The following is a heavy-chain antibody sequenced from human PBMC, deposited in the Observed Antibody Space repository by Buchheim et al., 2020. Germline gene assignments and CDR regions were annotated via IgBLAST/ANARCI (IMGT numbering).Heavy chain of an antibody. J-gene: IGHJ4*02. CDR1: GGSVSAYY. D-gene: IGHD5-12*01. CDR2: GYHSGSP. Sequence: QVQLRESGPGLVKPSETLSLTCTVSGGSVSAYYWSWIRQSPGKGLEWLGNGYHSGSPSYNPSLDSRAPLSVALAKNPFSLKLRSMTPADAAVYYCARSAYRGSFDYWGQGAL. CDR3: ARSAYRGSFDY. V-gene: IGHV4-59*02.